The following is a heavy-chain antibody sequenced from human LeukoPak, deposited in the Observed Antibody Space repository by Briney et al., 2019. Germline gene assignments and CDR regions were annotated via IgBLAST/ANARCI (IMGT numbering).Heavy chain of an antibody. D-gene: IGHD2-15*01. CDR1: GYTSTSYG. Sequence: ASVRVSCKASGYTSTSYGISWARQVPGQGLEWMGWITIYNGKTKYTQKLQGRVTMTTVTYTSTAYMELRSLRSDDTAVYYCARDWHCSGGSCYSDYWGQGTLVTVSS. V-gene: IGHV1-18*01. CDR2: ITIYNGKT. J-gene: IGHJ4*02. CDR3: ARDWHCSGGSCYSDY.